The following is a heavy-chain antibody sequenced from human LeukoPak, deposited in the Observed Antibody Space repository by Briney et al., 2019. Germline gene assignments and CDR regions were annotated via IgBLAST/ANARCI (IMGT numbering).Heavy chain of an antibody. V-gene: IGHV4-61*08. D-gene: IGHD2-2*01. Sequence: KASETLSLTCTVSGGSISSGGYYWSWIRQHPGKGLEWIGYIYYSGSTNYNPSLKSRVTMSVDTSKNQFSLKMSSVTAADTAVYYCVRVGPPAGSPFIRYYYNMDVWGKGTTVTVSS. CDR2: IYYSGST. CDR3: VRVGPPAGSPFIRYYYNMDV. CDR1: GGSISSGGYY. J-gene: IGHJ6*03.